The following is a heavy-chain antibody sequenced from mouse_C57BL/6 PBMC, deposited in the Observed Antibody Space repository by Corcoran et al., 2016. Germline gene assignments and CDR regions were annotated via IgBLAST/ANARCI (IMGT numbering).Heavy chain of an antibody. CDR2: IYPRSGNT. CDR3: ARSTMVTPAWFAY. D-gene: IGHD2-2*01. V-gene: IGHV1-81*01. Sequence: QVQLQQSGAELARPGASVKLSCKASGYTFTSYGISWVKQRTGQGLEWIGEIYPRSGNTYYNEKFKGKATLTADKSSSTAYMELRSLTSEDSAVYFCARSTMVTPAWFAYRGQGTLVTFSA. CDR1: GYTFTSYG. J-gene: IGHJ3*01.